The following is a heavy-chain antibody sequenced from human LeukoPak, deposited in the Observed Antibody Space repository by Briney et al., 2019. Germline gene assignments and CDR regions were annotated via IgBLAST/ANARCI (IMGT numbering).Heavy chain of an antibody. CDR2: ISSSSDSI. CDR1: GFTFSSYS. V-gene: IGHV3-21*01. J-gene: IGHJ4*02. D-gene: IGHD1-1*01. CDR3: ARDWNYFSC. Sequence: GGSLRLSCAASGFTFSSYSMNWVRQAPGKGLEWVSSISSSSDSIYYADSVKGRFTISRDNAKNSLYLQMNSLSVEDTAVYYCARDWNYFSCWGQGTLVTVSS.